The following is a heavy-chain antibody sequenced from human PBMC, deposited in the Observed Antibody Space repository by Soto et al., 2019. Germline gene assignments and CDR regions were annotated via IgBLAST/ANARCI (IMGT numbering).Heavy chain of an antibody. V-gene: IGHV1-18*01. CDR1: GYTFTSYG. CDR3: ARDRGAYCSSTSCYAGEFDP. Sequence: GASVNVSCKASGYTFTSYGISWMRQAPGQGLEWMGWISAYNGNTNYAQKLQGRVTMTTDTSTSTAYMELRSLRSDDTAVYYCARDRGAYCSSTSCYAGEFDPWGQGTLVTISS. CDR2: ISAYNGNT. D-gene: IGHD2-2*01. J-gene: IGHJ5*02.